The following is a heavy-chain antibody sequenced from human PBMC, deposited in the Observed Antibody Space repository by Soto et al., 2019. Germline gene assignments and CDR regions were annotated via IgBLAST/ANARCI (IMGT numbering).Heavy chain of an antibody. CDR2: ISSSGSTI. V-gene: IGHV3-11*01. Sequence: QVQLVESGGGLVKPGGSLRLSCAASGFTFSDYYMSWIRQAPGKGLEWVSYISSSGSTIYYADSVKGRFTISRDNAKNSLYLQMNSLRAEDTAVYYCARDGVRFLEWLSISYYYMDVWGKGPTVTVSS. CDR1: GFTFSDYY. J-gene: IGHJ6*03. CDR3: ARDGVRFLEWLSISYYYMDV. D-gene: IGHD3-3*01.